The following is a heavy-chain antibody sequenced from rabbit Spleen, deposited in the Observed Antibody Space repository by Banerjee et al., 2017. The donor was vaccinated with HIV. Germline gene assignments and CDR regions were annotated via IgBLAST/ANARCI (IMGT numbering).Heavy chain of an antibody. CDR2: GYAGSSGST. CDR1: GFSFNSGYD. V-gene: IGHV1S40*01. D-gene: IGHD4-2*01. CDR3: ARDAGASVSAYGMDL. J-gene: IGHJ6*01. Sequence: QSLEESGGGLVKPGASLTLTCKASGFSFNSGYDMCWVRQAPGKGLEWIACGYAGSSGSTYSATWAEGRFTTTKTSSSTVALQMTSLTAADTAAYFCARDAGASVSAYGMDLWGQGTLVTVS.